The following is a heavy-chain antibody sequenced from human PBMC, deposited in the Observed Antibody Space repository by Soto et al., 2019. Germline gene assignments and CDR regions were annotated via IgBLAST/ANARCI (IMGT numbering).Heavy chain of an antibody. D-gene: IGHD4-17*01. Sequence: GGSLILSCAASGLSVSNYLMHWVRQTPGKGLVWVSRINSDDTSSSYAASVKGRFTISRDNAKNTLYLQMNSLKTEDTAVYYCTTDLLYGDPRLFDYWGQGTLVTVSS. CDR1: GLSVSNYL. CDR2: INSDDTSS. J-gene: IGHJ4*02. CDR3: TTDLLYGDPRLFDY. V-gene: IGHV3-74*01.